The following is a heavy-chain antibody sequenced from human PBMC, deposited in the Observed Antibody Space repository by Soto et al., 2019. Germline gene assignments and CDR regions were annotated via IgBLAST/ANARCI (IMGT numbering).Heavy chain of an antibody. J-gene: IGHJ4*02. V-gene: IGHV4-39*07. Sequence: PSETLSLTCIVSGGSISSSSYYWGWIRQPPGKGLEWIASIYYSGSTYYNPSLESRVTISVDTSKNQFSLRLSSVTAADTAVYYCARAKSNYQTFDHWGQGSQVTVSS. CDR3: ARAKSNYQTFDH. CDR2: IYYSGST. D-gene: IGHD4-4*01. CDR1: GGSISSSSYY.